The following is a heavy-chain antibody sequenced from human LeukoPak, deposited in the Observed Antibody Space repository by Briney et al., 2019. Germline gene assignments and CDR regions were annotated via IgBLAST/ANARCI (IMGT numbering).Heavy chain of an antibody. J-gene: IGHJ6*03. Sequence: NLPQTLSLTCTVSGGSISSGDYYWSWIRQPPGKGLEWIGYIYYSGSTYYNPSLKSRVTISVDTSKNQFSLKLSSVTAADTAVYYCARVTVVANLYYMDVWGKGTTVTVSS. CDR2: IYYSGST. CDR1: GGSISSGDYY. CDR3: ARVTVVANLYYMDV. D-gene: IGHD2-15*01. V-gene: IGHV4-30-4*08.